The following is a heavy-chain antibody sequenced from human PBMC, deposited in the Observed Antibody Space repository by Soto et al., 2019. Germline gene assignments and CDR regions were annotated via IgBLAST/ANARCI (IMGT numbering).Heavy chain of an antibody. V-gene: IGHV3-21*01. CDR2: ISSSSSYI. J-gene: IGHJ6*03. CDR1: GFTFSSYS. CDR3: ARDIATDLDYYYYYMDV. D-gene: IGHD3-16*02. Sequence: EVQLVESGGGLVKPGGSLRLSCAASGFTFSSYSMNWVRQAPGKGLEWVSSISSSSSYIYYADSVKGRFTISRDNAKNSLYLQMNSVRAEDTAVYYCARDIATDLDYYYYYMDVWGKGTTVTVSS.